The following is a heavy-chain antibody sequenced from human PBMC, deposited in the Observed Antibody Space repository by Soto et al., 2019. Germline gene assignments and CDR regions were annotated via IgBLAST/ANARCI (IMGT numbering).Heavy chain of an antibody. CDR1: GGTFSSYA. Sequence: GASVKVSCKASGGTFSSYAISWVRQAPGQGLEWMGGIIPIFGTANYAQKFQGRVTITADESTSTAYMELSSLRSEDTAVYYCARGARGSYWTQTPIKSTLYHWFDPWGQGTLVTVSS. V-gene: IGHV1-69*13. CDR2: IIPIFGTA. J-gene: IGHJ5*02. D-gene: IGHD1-26*01. CDR3: ARGARGSYWTQTPIKSTLYHWFDP.